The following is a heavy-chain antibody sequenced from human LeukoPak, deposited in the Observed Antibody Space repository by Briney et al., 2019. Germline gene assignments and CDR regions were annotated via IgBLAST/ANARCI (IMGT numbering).Heavy chain of an antibody. J-gene: IGHJ6*03. V-gene: IGHV4-59*08. CDR2: IYYSGST. Sequence: SETLSLTCTVSGGSISSYYWSWIRQPPGKGLEWIGYIYYSGSTNYNPSLKSRVTISVDTSKNQFSLKLSSVTAADTAVYYCVGKAAYYMDVWGKGTTVTVSS. CDR3: VGKAAYYMDV. D-gene: IGHD6-25*01. CDR1: GGSISSYY.